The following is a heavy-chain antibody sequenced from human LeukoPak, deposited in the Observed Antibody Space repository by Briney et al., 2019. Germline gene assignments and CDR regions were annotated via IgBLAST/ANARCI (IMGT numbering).Heavy chain of an antibody. J-gene: IGHJ4*02. CDR1: GGSISDNF. Sequence: PSETLSLTCTVSGGSISDNFWSWIRQPAGKGLEWIGRIYGSGSANYNPSLKSRVTMSVDTSKNQFSLRVTAVTAADTAVYYCARGPGQATYEAFDFWGQGTLVTVSS. CDR2: IYGSGSA. D-gene: IGHD1-26*01. CDR3: ARGPGQATYEAFDF. V-gene: IGHV4-4*07.